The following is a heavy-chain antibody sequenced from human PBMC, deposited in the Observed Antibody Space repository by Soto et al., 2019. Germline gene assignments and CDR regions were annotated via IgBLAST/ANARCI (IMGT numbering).Heavy chain of an antibody. Sequence: ASVKVSCKASGYSFTDYYIHWVRQAPGQGLEWLGRINPKSGGTSTAQKFQGWVTMTTDTSISTASMELTRLTSDDTAIYYCARGDSTDCSNGVCSFFYNHDMDVWGQGTTVTVSS. CDR3: ARGDSTDCSNGVCSFFYNHDMDV. D-gene: IGHD2-8*01. J-gene: IGHJ6*02. V-gene: IGHV1-2*04. CDR1: GYSFTDYY. CDR2: INPKSGGT.